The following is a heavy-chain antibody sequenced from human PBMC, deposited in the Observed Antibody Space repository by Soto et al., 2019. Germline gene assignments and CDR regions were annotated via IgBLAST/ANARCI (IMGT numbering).Heavy chain of an antibody. J-gene: IGHJ6*02. D-gene: IGHD6-13*01. CDR1: GGTFSSYA. CDR2: IIPIFGTA. V-gene: IGHV1-69*12. CDR3: ARADYDSSSWSFFLYYYYYYGMDV. Sequence: QVQLVQSGAEVKKPGSSVKVSCKASGGTFSSYAISWVRQAPGQGLEWMGGIIPIFGTANFAQKFQGRVTITADESTSTAYMELSSLRSEDTAVYYCARADYDSSSWSFFLYYYYYYGMDVWGQGTTVTVSS.